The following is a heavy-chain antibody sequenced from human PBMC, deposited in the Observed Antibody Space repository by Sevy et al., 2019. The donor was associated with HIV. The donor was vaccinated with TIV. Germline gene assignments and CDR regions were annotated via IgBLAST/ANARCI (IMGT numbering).Heavy chain of an antibody. D-gene: IGHD3-22*01. CDR2: ISGAADRT. Sequence: GGSLRLSCAASGFIFGNYAMNWVRHAPGKGLEWISSISGAADRTHYADSVKGRFTISSDSSKNTLYLQMTSLRVEDTAVYYCVKASDPVDYYDSARPLGYWGQGTLVTVSS. J-gene: IGHJ4*02. V-gene: IGHV3-23*01. CDR3: VKASDPVDYYDSARPLGY. CDR1: GFIFGNYA.